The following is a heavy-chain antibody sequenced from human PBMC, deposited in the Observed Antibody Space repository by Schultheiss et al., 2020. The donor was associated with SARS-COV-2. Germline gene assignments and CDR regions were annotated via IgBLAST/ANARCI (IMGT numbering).Heavy chain of an antibody. Sequence: SLKISCAASGFTFDDYAMHWVRQAPGKGLEWVSGISWNSGGIGYADSVKGRFTIYRDNAKKSLYLQMNSLRAEDTALYYCAKDEGSGAFDIWGQGTMVTVSS. CDR3: AKDEGSGAFDI. CDR2: ISWNSGGI. J-gene: IGHJ3*02. D-gene: IGHD3-10*01. V-gene: IGHV3-9*01. CDR1: GFTFDDYA.